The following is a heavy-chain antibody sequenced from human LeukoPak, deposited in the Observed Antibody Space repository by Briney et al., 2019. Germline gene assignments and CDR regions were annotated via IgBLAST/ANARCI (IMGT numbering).Heavy chain of an antibody. CDR3: ARGRDY. V-gene: IGHV3-21*01. Sequence: GGSLRLSCAASGFTFSTYSMHWVRQAPGKGLEWVSSIRSGSTDINYADSVKGRFTISRDDAKKSLYLQMNILRVEETAVYYSARGRDYWGQETLVTVSS. CDR2: IRSGSTDI. CDR1: GFTFSTYS. J-gene: IGHJ4*02.